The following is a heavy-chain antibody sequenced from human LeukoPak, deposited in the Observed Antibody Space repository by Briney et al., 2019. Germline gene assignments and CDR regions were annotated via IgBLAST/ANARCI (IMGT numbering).Heavy chain of an antibody. V-gene: IGHV4-38-2*02. Sequence: PSETLSLTCTVSGYSISSGYYWGWIRQPPGKGLEWIGSIYHSGSTYYNPSLKSRVTISVDTSKNQFSLKLSSVTAADTAVYYCARDALSPFDYWGQGTLVTVSS. CDR3: ARDALSPFDY. J-gene: IGHJ4*02. CDR1: GYSISSGYY. CDR2: IYHSGST.